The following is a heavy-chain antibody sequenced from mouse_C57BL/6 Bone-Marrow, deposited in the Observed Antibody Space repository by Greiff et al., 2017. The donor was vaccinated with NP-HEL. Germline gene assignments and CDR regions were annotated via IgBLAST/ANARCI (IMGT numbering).Heavy chain of an antibody. J-gene: IGHJ2*01. CDR2: ISDGGSYT. V-gene: IGHV5-4*01. Sequence: EVKLVESGGGLVKPGGSLKLSCAASGFTFSSYAMSWVRQTPEKRLEWVATISDGGSYTYYPDNVKGRFTISRDNAKNNLYLQMSHLKSEDTAMYYCARDGDDWGQGTTLTVSS. CDR1: GFTFSSYA. CDR3: ARDGDD.